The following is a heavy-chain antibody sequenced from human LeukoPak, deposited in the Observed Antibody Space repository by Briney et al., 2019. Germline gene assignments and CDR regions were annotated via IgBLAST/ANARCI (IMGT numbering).Heavy chain of an antibody. CDR2: ISSSSSTI. Sequence: GGSLRLSCAASGFTFSSYSMNWVRQAPGKGLEWVSYISSSSSTIYYADSVKGRFTISRDNAKNSLYLQMDSLRAEDTALYYCARGGYSSSWDSKLDYWGQGTLVTVSS. J-gene: IGHJ4*02. V-gene: IGHV3-48*01. CDR1: GFTFSSYS. D-gene: IGHD6-13*01. CDR3: ARGGYSSSWDSKLDY.